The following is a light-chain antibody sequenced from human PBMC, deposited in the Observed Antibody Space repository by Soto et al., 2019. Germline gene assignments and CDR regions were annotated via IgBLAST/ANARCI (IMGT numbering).Light chain of an antibody. V-gene: IGKV3-15*01. CDR3: QQHNNWPPIT. Sequence: EIVLTQSPGTLSLSPGERATLSCRASQSVSSSYLAWYQQKPGQAPRLLIYGASTRATGIPDRFSGSGSGTEFTLTISSLKSEDLAVYYCQQHNNWPPITFGQGTRLEIK. J-gene: IGKJ5*01. CDR2: GAS. CDR1: QSVSSSY.